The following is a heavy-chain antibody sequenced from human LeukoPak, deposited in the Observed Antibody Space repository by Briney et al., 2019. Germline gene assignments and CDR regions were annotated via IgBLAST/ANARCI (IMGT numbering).Heavy chain of an antibody. D-gene: IGHD1-26*01. Sequence: GGSLRLSCAASGFTFSSYGMHWVRQAPGKGLEWVAFIRYDGSNKYYADSVKGRFTISRDNSKNTLYLQMNSLRTEDTAVYYCARVLRGGNLDMLFDYWGQGTLVTVSP. V-gene: IGHV3-30*02. CDR3: ARVLRGGNLDMLFDY. CDR2: IRYDGSNK. CDR1: GFTFSSYG. J-gene: IGHJ4*02.